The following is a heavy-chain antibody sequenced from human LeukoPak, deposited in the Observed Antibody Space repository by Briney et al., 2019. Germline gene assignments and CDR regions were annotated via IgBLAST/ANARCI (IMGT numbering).Heavy chain of an antibody. Sequence: SETLSLTCTVSGGSISSYYWSWIRQPPGKGLEWIGSIYHSGSTYYNPSLKSRVTLSVDTSKNQFSLKPSSVTAADTAVYYCARGGSYSAYYYMDVWGKGTTVTVSS. J-gene: IGHJ6*03. CDR1: GGSISSYY. V-gene: IGHV4-38-2*02. CDR2: IYHSGST. D-gene: IGHD1-26*01. CDR3: ARGGSYSAYYYMDV.